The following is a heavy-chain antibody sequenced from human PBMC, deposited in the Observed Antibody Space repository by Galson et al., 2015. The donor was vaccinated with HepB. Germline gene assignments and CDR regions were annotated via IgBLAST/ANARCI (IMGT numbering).Heavy chain of an antibody. Sequence: GGTFSSYALSWVRQAPGQGLEWMGGIIPIFGTANYAQKFQGRVTITADESTSTAYMELSSLRSEDTAVYYCARAGSSSWYWYFDLWGRGTLVTVSS. CDR3: ARAGSSSWYWYFDL. CDR2: IIPIFGTA. CDR1: GGTFSSYA. J-gene: IGHJ2*01. V-gene: IGHV1-69*01. D-gene: IGHD6-13*01.